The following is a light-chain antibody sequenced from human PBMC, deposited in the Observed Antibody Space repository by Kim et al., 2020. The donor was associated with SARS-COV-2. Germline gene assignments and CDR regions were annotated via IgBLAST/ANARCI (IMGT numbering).Light chain of an antibody. CDR3: QQSYSTPST. CDR2: DAS. V-gene: IGKV1-39*01. J-gene: IGKJ4*01. CDR1: QSISSY. Sequence: DIQMTQSPSSLSASVGDRVTITCRASQSISSYLNWYQQKPGKAPKLLIYDASSLQSGVPSRFSGSGSGTDFTLTISSLQPEDFATYYCQQSYSTPSTFGGGTKVDIK.